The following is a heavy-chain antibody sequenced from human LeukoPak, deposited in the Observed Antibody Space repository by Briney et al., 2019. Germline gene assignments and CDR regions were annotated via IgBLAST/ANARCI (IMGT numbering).Heavy chain of an antibody. Sequence: ASETLSLTCTVSGGSITTSDYYGGWIRQPPGRGLEWIGSLYYRGNTSYNPALKSRVTILVDTSKNQPSLKLSSVTAADTAVYYCARDPGSVGYCSGGSCSLLSYYYYYYGMDVWGQGTTVTVSS. V-gene: IGHV4-39*07. CDR3: ARDPGSVGYCSGGSCSLLSYYYYYYGMDV. CDR2: LYYRGNT. CDR1: GGSITTSDYY. J-gene: IGHJ6*02. D-gene: IGHD2-15*01.